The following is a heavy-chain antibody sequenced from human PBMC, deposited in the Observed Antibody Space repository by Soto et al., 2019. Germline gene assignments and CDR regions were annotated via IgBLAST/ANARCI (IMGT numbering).Heavy chain of an antibody. J-gene: IGHJ2*01. CDR2: IIPIFGTA. Sequence: QVELVQSGAEVKKPGSSVKVSCQASEDTFRNYAISWVRXAPGQGLEWMGGIIPIFGTANYAQKFQGRVTITADTSANTVYLELSSLRSEDTAVYYCASTXXXXXXXYYWYLGLWGRGTLVTVSS. CDR3: ASTXXXXXXXYYWYLGL. CDR1: EDTFRNYA. D-gene: IGHD3-10*01. V-gene: IGHV1-69*06.